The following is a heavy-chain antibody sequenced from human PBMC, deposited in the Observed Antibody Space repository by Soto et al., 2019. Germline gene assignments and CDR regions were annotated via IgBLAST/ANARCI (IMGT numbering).Heavy chain of an antibody. V-gene: IGHV4-34*01. J-gene: IGHJ5*02. CDR2: INDSGST. CDR3: ARGDYGDSVFDP. CDR1: GGCFSGYY. Sequence: QVQLQQWGAGLLKPSETLSLTCAVYGGCFSGYYWSWIRQPPGKGLEWIGEINDSGSTNYNPSLKGRVPISVDTSKNQFSLKLSSVTAADTAVYYCARGDYGDSVFDPWGQGTLVTVSS. D-gene: IGHD4-17*01.